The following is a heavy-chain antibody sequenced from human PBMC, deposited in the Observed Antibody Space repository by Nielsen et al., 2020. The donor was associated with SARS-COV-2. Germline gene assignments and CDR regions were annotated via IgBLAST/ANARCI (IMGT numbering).Heavy chain of an antibody. CDR2: ISGDGGST. CDR3: AKDLGNYYYYGMDV. D-gene: IGHD7-27*01. CDR1: GFTFDDYA. Sequence: GEPLKISCAASGFTFDDYAMHWVRQAPGKGLEWVSLISGDGGSTYYADSVKGRFTISRDNSKNSLYLQMNSLRTEDTALYYCAKDLGNYYYYGMDVWGQGTTVTVSS. J-gene: IGHJ6*02. V-gene: IGHV3-43*02.